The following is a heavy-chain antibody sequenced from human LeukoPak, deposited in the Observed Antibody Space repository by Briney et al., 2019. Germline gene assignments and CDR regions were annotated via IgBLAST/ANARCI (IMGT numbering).Heavy chain of an antibody. CDR3: ARDYSLDRGITILAGALNWFDP. CDR2: INPNSGGT. J-gene: IGHJ5*02. D-gene: IGHD3-10*01. V-gene: IGHV1-2*02. Sequence: GASVKVSCKASGYTFTGYYMHWVRQAPGQGLEWMGWINPNSGGTNYAQKFQGRVTMTRDTSISTAYMELSRLRPDDTAVYYCARDYSLDRGITILAGALNWFDPWGQGTLVTVSS. CDR1: GYTFTGYY.